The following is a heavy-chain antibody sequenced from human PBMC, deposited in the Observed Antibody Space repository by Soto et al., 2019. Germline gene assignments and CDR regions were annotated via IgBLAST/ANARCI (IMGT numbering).Heavy chain of an antibody. D-gene: IGHD1-1*01. J-gene: IGHJ4*02. CDR1: GYTFTSYG. V-gene: IGHV1-18*01. CDR3: ARGRYGDY. CDR2: ISAHNGNT. Sequence: QVHLVQSGAEVKKPGASVKVSCKASGYTFTSYGITWVRQAPGQGLEWMGWISAHNGNTDYAQKLQGRVSVTRDSSTSTAYMELRSLRSGDTAVYYCARGRYGDYWGQGALVTVSS.